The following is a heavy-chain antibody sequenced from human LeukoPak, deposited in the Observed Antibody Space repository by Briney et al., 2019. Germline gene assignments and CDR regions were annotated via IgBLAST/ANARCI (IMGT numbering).Heavy chain of an antibody. Sequence: SQTLSLTCTVSGGSISSGDYYWSWIRQPPGKGLEWIGYIYYSGSTYYNPSLKSRVTISVDTSKNQFSLKLSSVTAADTAVYYCARARVVVAARGYYYYGMDVWGQGTTVTVSS. J-gene: IGHJ6*02. CDR3: ARARVVVAARGYYYYGMDV. CDR2: IYYSGST. D-gene: IGHD2-15*01. CDR1: GGSISSGDYY. V-gene: IGHV4-30-4*01.